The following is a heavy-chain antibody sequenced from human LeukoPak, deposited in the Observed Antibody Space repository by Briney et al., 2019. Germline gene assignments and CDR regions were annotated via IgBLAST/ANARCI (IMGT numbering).Heavy chain of an antibody. V-gene: IGHV1-2*02. CDR3: ARERPTLLTRIRGIATAPDH. J-gene: IGHJ5*02. CDR2: VKPDTGAT. D-gene: IGHD3-10*01. CDR1: GYVFIAYY. Sequence: ASVKVSCKTSGYVFIAYYVHWVRQAPGQGLEWLGFVKPDTGATNSAQQLQGRVSMTSDASVTTAYMELSGLTSDDTALYFCARERPTLLTRIRGIATAPDHWGQGTLVTVSS.